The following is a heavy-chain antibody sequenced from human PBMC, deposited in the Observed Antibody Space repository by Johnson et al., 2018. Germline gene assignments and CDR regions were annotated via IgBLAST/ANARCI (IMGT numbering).Heavy chain of an antibody. V-gene: IGHV3-66*02. Sequence: VQLVQSGGGLAQPGGSLRLSCAVSGFTVSDNYMTWVRQAPGKGLAWVSVIFVGDTAYYTESVKGRFTLSRDYSKNTVSLQMNSLRPEDTVVYYCARGYITGSDAFDIWGQGTMVAVSS. D-gene: IGHD6-19*01. CDR3: ARGYITGSDAFDI. CDR1: GFTVSDNY. CDR2: IFVGDTA. J-gene: IGHJ3*02.